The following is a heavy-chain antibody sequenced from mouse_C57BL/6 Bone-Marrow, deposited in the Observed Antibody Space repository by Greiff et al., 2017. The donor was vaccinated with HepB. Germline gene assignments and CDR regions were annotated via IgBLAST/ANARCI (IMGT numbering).Heavy chain of an antibody. D-gene: IGHD2-3*01. V-gene: IGHV1-72*01. CDR2: IDPNSGGT. Sequence: QVQLKESGAELVKPGASVKLSCKASGYTFTSYWMHWVKQRPGRGLEWIGRIDPNSGGTKYNEKFKSKATLTVDKPSSTAYMQLSSLTSEDSAVYYCANGYDGYYGAMDYWGQGTSVTVSS. CDR3: ANGYDGYYGAMDY. J-gene: IGHJ4*01. CDR1: GYTFTSYW.